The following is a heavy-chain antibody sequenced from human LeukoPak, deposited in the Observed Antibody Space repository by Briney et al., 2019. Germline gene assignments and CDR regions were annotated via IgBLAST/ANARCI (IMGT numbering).Heavy chain of an antibody. CDR3: AKDRCSNGIGCYYYYMAV. V-gene: IGHV3-21*01. J-gene: IGHJ6*03. Sequence: GGSLRLACAASGLTFSSYSMDWVRQAPEKGLEWVSSISSSSSYIYYADSVKGRFTISRDNAKNSLYLQMNSLRAEDTAVYYCAKDRCSNGIGCYYYYMAVWGKGTTVTISS. CDR1: GLTFSSYS. CDR2: ISSSSSYI. D-gene: IGHD2-8*01.